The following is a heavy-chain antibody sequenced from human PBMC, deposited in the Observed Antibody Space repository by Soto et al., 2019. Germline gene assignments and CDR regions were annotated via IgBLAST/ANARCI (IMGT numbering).Heavy chain of an antibody. CDR3: ARVGSYYNNWFDP. CDR2: ISAYNGNT. D-gene: IGHD1-26*01. J-gene: IGHJ5*02. V-gene: IGHV1-18*01. Sequence: GASVKVSCKSSGYIFSDYGITWVRQAPGQGLEWMGWISAYNGNTDYAQKFQDRLTLATDTSTSTAYMELRSLRSDDTAVYYCARVGSYYNNWFDPWGQGTLVTVSS. CDR1: GYIFSDYG.